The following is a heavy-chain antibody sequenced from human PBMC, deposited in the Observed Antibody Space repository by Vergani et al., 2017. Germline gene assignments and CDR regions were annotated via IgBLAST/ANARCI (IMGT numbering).Heavy chain of an antibody. CDR3: AGYNDSTYNWFDP. Sequence: QLQLQESGPGLVKPSETLSLTCTVSGGSISSSSYYWGWIRQPPGKGLEWIGSIYYSGSTYYNPSLKSRVTISVDTSKNQFSLKLSAVTAADTAVYYCAGYNDSTYNWFDPWSQGTLVTVSS. CDR2: IYYSGST. J-gene: IGHJ5*02. D-gene: IGHD3-22*01. V-gene: IGHV4-39*07. CDR1: GGSISSSSYY.